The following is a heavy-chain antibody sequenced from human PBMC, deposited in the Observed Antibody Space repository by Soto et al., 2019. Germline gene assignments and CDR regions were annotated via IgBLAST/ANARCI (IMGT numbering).Heavy chain of an antibody. Sequence: GGSLRLSCAASGFTFSSYAMSWVRQASGTGLEWLGRIGSKGETYATTYAASVKGRFTISRDDSKKTAYLQMNSLESEDTAVYYCSRDDSDWFFSRGRGTLVTVSS. D-gene: IGHD3-9*01. CDR1: GFTFSSYA. CDR3: SRDDSDWFFS. CDR2: IGSKGETYAT. J-gene: IGHJ4*02. V-gene: IGHV3-73*01.